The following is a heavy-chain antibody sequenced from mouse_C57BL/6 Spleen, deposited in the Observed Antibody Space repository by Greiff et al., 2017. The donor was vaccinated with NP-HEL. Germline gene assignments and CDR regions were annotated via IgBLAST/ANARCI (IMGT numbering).Heavy chain of an antibody. CDR1: GYTFTDYT. CDR3: ARDHDGSSYWYFDV. D-gene: IGHD1-1*01. J-gene: IGHJ1*03. V-gene: IGHV1-78*01. CDR2: IYPRDGST. Sequence: VQLQQSGAELVKPGASVKMSCKASGYTFTDYTIHWMKQRPEQGLEWIGYIYPRDGSTKYNEKFKGKATLTADKSSSTVYMELSSLTSEDSAVYFCARDHDGSSYWYFDVWGTGTTVTVSS.